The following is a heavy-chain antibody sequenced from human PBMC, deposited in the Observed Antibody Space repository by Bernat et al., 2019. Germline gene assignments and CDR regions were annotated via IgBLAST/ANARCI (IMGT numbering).Heavy chain of an antibody. J-gene: IGHJ4*02. CDR1: GFTFSNAW. Sequence: EVQLVESGGGLVKPGGSLRLSCAASGFTFSNAWMSWVHQAPGKGLEWVGRIKSKTDGGTTDYAAPVKGRFTISRDDSKNTLYLQMNSLKTEDTAVYYCTTVWIWGSYRPLTPGYWGQGTLVTVSS. D-gene: IGHD3-16*02. CDR2: IKSKTDGGTT. CDR3: TTVWIWGSYRPLTPGY. V-gene: IGHV3-15*01.